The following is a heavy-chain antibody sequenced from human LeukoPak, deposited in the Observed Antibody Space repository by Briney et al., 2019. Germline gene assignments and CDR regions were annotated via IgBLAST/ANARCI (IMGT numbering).Heavy chain of an antibody. Sequence: GGSLRLSCAASGFTVSSNYMSWVRRAPGKGLEWVSVFYSGGTTYYADSVKGRFTISRDSSKNTLYLQMNNLRADDTAMYFCARTSTVLKPFDYWGQGTLVTVSS. J-gene: IGHJ4*02. V-gene: IGHV3-53*01. CDR1: GFTVSSNY. D-gene: IGHD4-17*01. CDR2: FYSGGTT. CDR3: ARTSTVLKPFDY.